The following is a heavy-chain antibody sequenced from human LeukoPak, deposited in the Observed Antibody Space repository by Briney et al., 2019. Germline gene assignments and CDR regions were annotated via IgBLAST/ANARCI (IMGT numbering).Heavy chain of an antibody. CDR3: ARDHFGPFEN. V-gene: IGHV4-59*01. CDR1: GGSISTYY. D-gene: IGHD3/OR15-3a*01. Sequence: SETLSLTCTVSGGSISTYYWSWIRQPPGKGLEWIGYIYYGGSTNYNPSLKSRVTISVDTSKNQFSLKLSSVTAADTAVYYCARDHFGPFENWGQGTLVTVSS. CDR2: IYYGGST. J-gene: IGHJ4*02.